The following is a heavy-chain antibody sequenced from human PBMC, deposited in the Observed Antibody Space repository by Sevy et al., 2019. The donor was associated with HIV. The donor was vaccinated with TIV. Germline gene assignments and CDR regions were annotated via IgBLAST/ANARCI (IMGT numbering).Heavy chain of an antibody. D-gene: IGHD3-22*01. CDR1: GFTLSNYG. V-gene: IGHV3-33*01. Sequence: GESLKISCVASGFTLSNYGMHWVRQAPGKGLEWVATIWNDMTNKYYADSAKGRFTISRDNSKNTLYLQMNSLRAEDMAVYYCASLPNNYYDRGGYSGDDAFDIWGQGTMVTVSS. J-gene: IGHJ3*02. CDR2: IWNDMTNK. CDR3: ASLPNNYYDRGGYSGDDAFDI.